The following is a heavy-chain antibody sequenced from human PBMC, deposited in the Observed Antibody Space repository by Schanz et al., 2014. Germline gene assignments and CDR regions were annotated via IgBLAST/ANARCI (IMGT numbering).Heavy chain of an antibody. V-gene: IGHV3-21*01. D-gene: IGHD3-10*01. Sequence: VQLVESGGALVQPGGSLRLSCRASGFTFPTFAMPWVRQAPGKGLEWVSSISSSSSYISYADSVKGRFTISRDNAKNSLYLQMNSLRAEDTAVYFCAKDLHSNSGNYYSYYFDSWGPGALVTVSS. CDR3: AKDLHSNSGNYYSYYFDS. CDR1: GFTFPTFA. CDR2: ISSSSSYI. J-gene: IGHJ4*02.